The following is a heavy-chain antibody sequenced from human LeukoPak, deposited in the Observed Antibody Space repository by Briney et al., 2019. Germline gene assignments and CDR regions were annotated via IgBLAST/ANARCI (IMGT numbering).Heavy chain of an antibody. Sequence: GGSLRLSCEASGFILNYFSLNWVRLSPGKGLEWVSFISSRGDTIYDADSVKGRFTISRDTANNSVFLQMNSLRAEDTAVCYCARVPGFCSSSSCYGSMHMDVWGRGTTVTVS. J-gene: IGHJ6*03. CDR1: GFILNYFS. CDR3: ARVPGFCSSSSCYGSMHMDV. V-gene: IGHV3-48*01. D-gene: IGHD2-2*01. CDR2: ISSRGDTI.